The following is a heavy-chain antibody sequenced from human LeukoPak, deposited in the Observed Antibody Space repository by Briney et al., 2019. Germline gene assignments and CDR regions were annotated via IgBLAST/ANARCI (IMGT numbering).Heavy chain of an antibody. Sequence: LGGSLRLSCAASEFSVGSNYMTWVRQAPGKGLEWVSLIYSGGSTYYADSVKGRFTISRDNSKNTLYLQMHSLRAEDTAVYYCARDKNGIAAAFDPWGQGTLVTVSS. D-gene: IGHD6-13*01. J-gene: IGHJ5*02. V-gene: IGHV3-66*01. CDR1: EFSVGSNY. CDR2: IYSGGST. CDR3: ARDKNGIAAAFDP.